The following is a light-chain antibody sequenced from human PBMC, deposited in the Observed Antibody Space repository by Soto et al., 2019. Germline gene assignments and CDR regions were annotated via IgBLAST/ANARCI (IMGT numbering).Light chain of an antibody. Sequence: DIQMTQSPSSLSASVGDRVTITCQASQGINNYLNWYQQKPGKAPKLLIYDASNLEAGVPSRFSGSGSGAEFTLTISSLQPEDVATYYCLQLNTYPWTFGQGTKVEIK. V-gene: IGKV1-33*01. CDR1: QGINNY. CDR2: DAS. J-gene: IGKJ1*01. CDR3: LQLNTYPWT.